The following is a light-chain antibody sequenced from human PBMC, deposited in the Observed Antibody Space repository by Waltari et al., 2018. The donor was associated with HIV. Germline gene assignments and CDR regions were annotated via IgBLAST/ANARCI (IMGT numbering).Light chain of an antibody. CDR3: GTWDDKLSAGV. CDR2: ERN. J-gene: IGLJ2*01. CDR1: STNIGTNG. Sequence: QSVLTQPPSVSAAPGQRVTISCSGTSTNIGTNGVSWYQQVPRTAPKLHICERNSRVPGIGDRVSGSQAGTSATLGISGLHTGVEADYYCGTWDDKLSAGVFGGGTKLTVL. V-gene: IGLV1-51*01.